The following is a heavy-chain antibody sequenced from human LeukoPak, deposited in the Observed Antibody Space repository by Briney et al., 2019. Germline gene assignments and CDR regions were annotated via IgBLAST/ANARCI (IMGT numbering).Heavy chain of an antibody. CDR3: ARRSPLEWLSEQYYFDY. V-gene: IGHV3-7*03. D-gene: IGHD3-3*01. J-gene: IGHJ4*02. Sequence: GGSLRLSCVASGFTFSSYSMSWVRQAPGKGLEWVANINQDGSEKNYVDSVKGRFTISRDNAKNSLSLQMNSLRAEDTAVYYCARRSPLEWLSEQYYFDYWGQGTLVTVSS. CDR2: INQDGSEK. CDR1: GFTFSSYS.